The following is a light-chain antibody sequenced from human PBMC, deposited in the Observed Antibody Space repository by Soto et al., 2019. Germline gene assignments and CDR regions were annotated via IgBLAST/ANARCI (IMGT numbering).Light chain of an antibody. J-gene: IGKJ2*01. CDR3: QQRSNWPPGYT. V-gene: IGKV3-11*01. CDR2: DAS. Sequence: EIVLTQSPATLSLSPGERATLSCRASQSVSRYLAWYQQKPGQAPRLLIYDASSRAIGIPARFSGSGSGTDLTLTISSLEPEDFAVYYCQQRSNWPPGYTFGQGTKLEIK. CDR1: QSVSRY.